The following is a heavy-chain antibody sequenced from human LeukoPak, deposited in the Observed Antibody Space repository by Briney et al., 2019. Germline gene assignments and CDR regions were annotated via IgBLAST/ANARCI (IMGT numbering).Heavy chain of an antibody. V-gene: IGHV4-61*05. CDR2: IYTSGST. CDR1: GGSISSSSYY. J-gene: IGHJ3*02. Sequence: SETLSLTCTVSGGSISSSSYYWGWIRQPPGKGLEWIGRIYTSGSTNYNPSLKSRVTMSVDTSKNQFSLKLSSVTAADTAVYYCARVFRRSIAVAARDAFDIWGQGTMVTVSS. CDR3: ARVFRRSIAVAARDAFDI. D-gene: IGHD6-19*01.